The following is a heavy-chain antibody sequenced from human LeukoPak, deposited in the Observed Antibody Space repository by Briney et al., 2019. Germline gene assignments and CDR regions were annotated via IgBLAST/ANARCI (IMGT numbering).Heavy chain of an antibody. CDR3: ARSTTINFYFHGMDV. CDR1: GYSFTIFD. CDR2: MNPNSGDT. J-gene: IGHJ6*02. Sequence: GASVKVSCKASGYSFTIFDINWVRQAAGQGVEWMGWMNPNSGDTVYVRKFQGRVTMTNNTAINTAYMELSSLASEDTAVYYCARSTTINFYFHGMDVWGQGTTVTVSS. D-gene: IGHD1-1*01. V-gene: IGHV1-8*01.